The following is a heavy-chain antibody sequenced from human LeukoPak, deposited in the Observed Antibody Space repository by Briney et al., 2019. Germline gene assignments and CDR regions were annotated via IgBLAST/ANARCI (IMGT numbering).Heavy chain of an antibody. D-gene: IGHD6-19*01. CDR3: ARGGTYSSGWFLSEGFDP. J-gene: IGHJ5*02. CDR1: GGSFSGYY. V-gene: IGHV4-34*01. Sequence: SETLSLTRAVYGGSFSGYYWSWIRQPPGKGLEWIGEINHSGSTNYNPSLKSRVTISVDTSKNQFSLKLSSVTAADTAVYYCARGGTYSSGWFLSEGFDPWGQGTLVTVSS. CDR2: INHSGST.